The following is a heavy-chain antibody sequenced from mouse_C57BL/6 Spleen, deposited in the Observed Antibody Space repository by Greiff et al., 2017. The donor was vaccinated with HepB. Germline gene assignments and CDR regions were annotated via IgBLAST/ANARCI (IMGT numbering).Heavy chain of an antibody. V-gene: IGHV1-26*01. CDR2: INPNNGGT. CDR3: ASGTFWFAY. CDR1: GYTFTDYY. Sequence: VQLQQSGPELVKPGASVKISCKASGYTFTDYYMNWVKQSHGKSLEWIGDINPNNGGTSYNQKFKGKATLTVDKSSSTAYMELRSLTSEDSAVYYCASGTFWFAYWGQGTLVTVSA. J-gene: IGHJ3*01.